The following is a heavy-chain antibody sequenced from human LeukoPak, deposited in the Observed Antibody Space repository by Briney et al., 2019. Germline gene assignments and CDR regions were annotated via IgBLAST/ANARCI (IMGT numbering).Heavy chain of an antibody. Sequence: PSETLSLTCAVYGGSFSGYYWSWIRQPPGKGLEWIGYISNSGITTYNPSLKSRDTISVDSSKSQFSLKLNSVTAADTAVYYCARSGGYSSSWSLWGQGTLVTVSS. CDR1: GGSFSGYY. CDR2: ISNSGIT. D-gene: IGHD6-13*01. V-gene: IGHV4-34*11. J-gene: IGHJ4*02. CDR3: ARSGGYSSSWSL.